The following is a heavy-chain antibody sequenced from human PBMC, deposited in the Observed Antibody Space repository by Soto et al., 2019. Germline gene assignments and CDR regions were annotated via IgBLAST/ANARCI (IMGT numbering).Heavy chain of an antibody. CDR3: ARFPFGH. D-gene: IGHD3-16*01. CDR1: GFTFSSYS. J-gene: IGHJ4*02. Sequence: EVQLVESGGGLVKPGGSLRLSCAASGFTFSSYSMNWVRQAPGKGLEWVSSISSSSTYIYYADSLKGRFTISRDNAKNSLYLQMHSLSAEDTAVYYCARFPFGHWGQGTLVTVSS. V-gene: IGHV3-21*01. CDR2: ISSSSTYI.